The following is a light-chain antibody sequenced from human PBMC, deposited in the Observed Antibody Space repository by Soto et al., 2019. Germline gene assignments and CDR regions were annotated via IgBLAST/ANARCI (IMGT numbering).Light chain of an antibody. CDR2: DAS. J-gene: IGKJ1*01. V-gene: IGKV1-5*01. CDR3: QQYNSYPWT. Sequence: DIQMAQSPFRLTPSVGDRFAITCRASQSISSWLAWYQQKPGKAPKLLIYDASSLESGVPSRFSGSGSGTEFTLTISSLQPDDFATYYCQQYNSYPWTFGQGTKVDIK. CDR1: QSISSW.